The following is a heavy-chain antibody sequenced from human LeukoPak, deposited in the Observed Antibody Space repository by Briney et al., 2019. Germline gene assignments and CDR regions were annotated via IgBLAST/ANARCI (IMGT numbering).Heavy chain of an antibody. CDR1: GFSFSTYW. V-gene: IGHV3-74*01. CDR3: ARDPYCSSTSCYPS. D-gene: IGHD2-2*01. CDR2: TNSDGGTT. J-gene: IGHJ5*02. Sequence: GGSLRLSCAASGFSFSTYWMHWVRQAPGKGLVWVSRTNSDGGTTSYADSVKGRFTISRDNAKNTLYLQMNSLRAEDTAVYYCARDPYCSSTSCYPSWGQGTLVTVSS.